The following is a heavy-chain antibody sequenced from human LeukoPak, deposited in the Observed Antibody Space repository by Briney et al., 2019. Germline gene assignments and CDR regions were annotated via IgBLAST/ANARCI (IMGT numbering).Heavy chain of an antibody. CDR3: ASRYCSGGSCYHSDGYYYYYGMDV. CDR2: IYTSGST. CDR1: GGSISSYY. J-gene: IGHJ6*02. Sequence: SETLSLTCTVSGGSISSYYWSWIRQPAGKGLEWIGRIYTSGSTNYNPSLKSRVTMSVDTSKNQFSLKLSSVTAADTAVYYCASRYCSGGSCYHSDGYYYYYGMDVWGQGTTVTVSS. D-gene: IGHD2-15*01. V-gene: IGHV4-4*07.